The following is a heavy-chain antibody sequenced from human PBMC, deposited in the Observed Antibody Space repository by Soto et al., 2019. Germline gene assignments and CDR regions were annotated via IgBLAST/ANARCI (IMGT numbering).Heavy chain of an antibody. CDR1: GFTFSSYG. Sequence: HPGGSLRLSCAASGFTFSSYGMHWVRQAPGKGLEWVAVISYDGSNKYYADSVKGRFTISRDNSKNTLYLQMNSLRAEDTAVYYCVKERESSSWYAWALRYYGMDVWGQGTTVTVSS. J-gene: IGHJ6*02. CDR2: ISYDGSNK. V-gene: IGHV3-30*18. CDR3: VKERESSSWYAWALRYYGMDV. D-gene: IGHD6-13*01.